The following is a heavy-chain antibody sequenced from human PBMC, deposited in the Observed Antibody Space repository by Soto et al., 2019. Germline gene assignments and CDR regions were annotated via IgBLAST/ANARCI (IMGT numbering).Heavy chain of an antibody. Sequence: EVQLVESGGGVVRPGGSLRLSCAASGFTFDDYGMSWVRQAPGKGLEWVSGINWNGGSTGYADSVKGRFTISRDNAKNSLYLQMNSLRAEDTALYHCARGRIMITFGGVFWPVDVWGKGTTVTVSS. V-gene: IGHV3-20*01. D-gene: IGHD3-16*01. CDR3: ARGRIMITFGGVFWPVDV. J-gene: IGHJ6*04. CDR1: GFTFDDYG. CDR2: INWNGGST.